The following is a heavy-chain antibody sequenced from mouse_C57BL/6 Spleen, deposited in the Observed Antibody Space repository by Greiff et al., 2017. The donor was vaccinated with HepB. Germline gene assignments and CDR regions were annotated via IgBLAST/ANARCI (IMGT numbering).Heavy chain of an antibody. J-gene: IGHJ4*01. CDR1: GYTFTSYW. D-gene: IGHD1-1*01. V-gene: IGHV1-64*01. Sequence: QVQLQQPGAELVKPGASVKLSCKASGYTFTSYWMHWVKQRPGQGLEWIGMIHPNSGSTNYNEKFKSKATLTVDKSSSTAYMQLSSLTSEDSAVYDCARSPYYGSTSYYAMDYWGQGTSVTVSS. CDR2: IHPNSGST. CDR3: ARSPYYGSTSYYAMDY.